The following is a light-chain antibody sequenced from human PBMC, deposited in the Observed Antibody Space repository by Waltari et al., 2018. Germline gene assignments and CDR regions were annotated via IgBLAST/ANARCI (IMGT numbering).Light chain of an antibody. Sequence: DVVMTQYPLSLPITPGQPASISCRSSQSLVHSDGNTYLSWYQQKPGQPPRLLIYKVSNRDSGVPDRFSGSGAGTDFTLKISRVEPEDVGVYYCGQTAHWPLTFGGGTKVEIK. J-gene: IGKJ4*01. CDR1: QSLVHSDGNTY. CDR3: GQTAHWPLT. V-gene: IGKV2-30*02. CDR2: KVS.